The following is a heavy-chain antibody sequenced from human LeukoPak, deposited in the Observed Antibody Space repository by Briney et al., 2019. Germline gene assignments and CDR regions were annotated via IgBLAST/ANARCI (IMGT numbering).Heavy chain of an antibody. CDR2: IYYSGST. CDR3: ARHDGSSWYYAFDV. V-gene: IGHV4-59*08. D-gene: IGHD6-13*01. Sequence: SETLSLTCTVSGGSISSYYWSWIRQPPGKGLEWISYIYYSGSTNYNPSLKSRVTISLDTSKNQFSLKLSSVTAADTAVYYCARHDGSSWYYAFDVWGQGTMVTVSS. CDR1: GGSISSYY. J-gene: IGHJ3*01.